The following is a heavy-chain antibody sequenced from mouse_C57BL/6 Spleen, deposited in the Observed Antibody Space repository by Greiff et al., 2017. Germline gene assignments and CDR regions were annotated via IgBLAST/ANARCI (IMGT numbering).Heavy chain of an antibody. CDR1: GYAFSSSW. CDR3: ARDYGSSYVAPWFAY. J-gene: IGHJ3*01. Sequence: QVQLKESGPELVKPGASVKISCKASGYAFSSSWMNWVKQRPGKGLEWIGRIYPGDGDTNYNGKFKGKATLTADKSSSTAYMQLSSLTSEDSAVYFCARDYGSSYVAPWFAYWGQGTLVTVSA. D-gene: IGHD1-1*01. CDR2: IYPGDGDT. V-gene: IGHV1-82*01.